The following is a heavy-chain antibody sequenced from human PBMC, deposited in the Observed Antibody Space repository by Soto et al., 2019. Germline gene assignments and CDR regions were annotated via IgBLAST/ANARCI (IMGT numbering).Heavy chain of an antibody. CDR2: IKQDGSEK. J-gene: IGHJ4*02. CDR1: GFTFSSYW. D-gene: IGHD6-19*01. V-gene: IGHV3-7*01. CDR3: ARDSFVAVAGTVPDY. Sequence: PGGSLRLSCAASGFTFSSYWMSWVRQAPGKGLEWVANIKQDGSEKYYVDSVKGRFTISRDNAKNSLYLQMNSLRAEDTAVYYCARDSFVAVAGTVPDYWGQGTLVTVSS.